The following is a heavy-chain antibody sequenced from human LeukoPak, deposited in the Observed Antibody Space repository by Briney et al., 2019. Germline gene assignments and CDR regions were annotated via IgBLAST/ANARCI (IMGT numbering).Heavy chain of an antibody. CDR3: ASRITEYCSSTSCYIGAFDI. V-gene: IGHV1-69*02. Sequence: SVKVSCKASGGTFSSYTISWVRQAPGQGLECMGRIIPILVIANYAQKFQGRVTITADKYTRTAYMELSSLRPEDTAVYYCASRITEYCSSTSCYIGAFDIWGQGTMVTVSS. CDR2: IIPILVIA. J-gene: IGHJ3*02. D-gene: IGHD2-2*02. CDR1: GGTFSSYT.